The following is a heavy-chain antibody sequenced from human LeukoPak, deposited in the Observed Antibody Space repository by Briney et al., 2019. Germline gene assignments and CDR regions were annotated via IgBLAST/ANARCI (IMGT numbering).Heavy chain of an antibody. Sequence: ASMRVSCRTSGYTFTNYGVIWVRQTLGQGVQWMGWIIADNGKTNYAQNLQGRFTMTTDKSTSTADMEMRTLISDDTAVYYCARRDSGTTIGDYWGQGTLVTVSS. V-gene: IGHV1-18*01. CDR1: GYTFTNYG. CDR2: IIADNGKT. CDR3: ARRDSGTTIGDY. D-gene: IGHD1-26*01. J-gene: IGHJ4*02.